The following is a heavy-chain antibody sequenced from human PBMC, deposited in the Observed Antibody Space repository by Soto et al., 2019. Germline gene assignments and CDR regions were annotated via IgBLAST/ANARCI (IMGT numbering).Heavy chain of an antibody. CDR3: GRHDFDSSGNYFALGLHV. V-gene: IGHV4-59*08. CDR1: GGSIGFYY. Sequence: SETLSLTCTVSGGSIGFYYWRWIRQTPGKGLEWIGHIYYTGNTNYNPSLKGRVTMSIDTSENQFSLKLRSGTAADTAVYYCGRHDFDSSGNYFALGLHVWGQETTLTISS. D-gene: IGHD3-22*01. J-gene: IGHJ6*02. CDR2: IYYTGNT.